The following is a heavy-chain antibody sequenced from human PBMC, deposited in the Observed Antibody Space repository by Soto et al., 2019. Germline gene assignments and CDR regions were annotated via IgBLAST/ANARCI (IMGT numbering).Heavy chain of an antibody. V-gene: IGHV3-15*01. D-gene: IGHD4-17*01. Sequence: GGSLGLSCAASGFTFSNAWMSWVRQAPGKGLEWVGRIKSKTDGGTTDYAAPVKGRFTISRDDSKNTLYLQMNSLKTEDTAVYYCTTDPYGDYYYYYGMDVWGQGTTVTVSS. CDR3: TTDPYGDYYYYYGMDV. CDR1: GFTFSNAW. J-gene: IGHJ6*02. CDR2: IKSKTDGGTT.